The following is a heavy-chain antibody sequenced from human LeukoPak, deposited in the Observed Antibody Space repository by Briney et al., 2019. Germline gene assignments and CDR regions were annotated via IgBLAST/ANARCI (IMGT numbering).Heavy chain of an antibody. CDR2: IYPSGGST. CDR3: ARGGTWTPHYFDH. V-gene: IGHV1-46*01. J-gene: IGHJ4*02. CDR1: GYTFTSYY. D-gene: IGHD3/OR15-3a*01. Sequence: GASVKVSCKASGYTFTSYYVHWVRQAPGQGLEWMGIIYPSGGSTSYAQKFQGRVTMTRDTSTTTVYMELSSLRSEDTAVYYCARGGTWTPHYFDHWGQGTLVTVSS.